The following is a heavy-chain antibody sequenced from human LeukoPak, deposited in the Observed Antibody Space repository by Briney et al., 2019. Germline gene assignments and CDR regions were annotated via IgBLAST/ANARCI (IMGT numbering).Heavy chain of an antibody. Sequence: ASVKVSCKASGGTFSSYAISWVRQAPGQGLEWMGRIIPILGIANYAQKFQGRVTITADKSTSTAYMELSSLRSEDTAVYYCARAGATTVYAFDIWGQGAMVTVSS. CDR3: ARAGATTVYAFDI. V-gene: IGHV1-69*04. CDR2: IIPILGIA. J-gene: IGHJ3*02. D-gene: IGHD1-26*01. CDR1: GGTFSSYA.